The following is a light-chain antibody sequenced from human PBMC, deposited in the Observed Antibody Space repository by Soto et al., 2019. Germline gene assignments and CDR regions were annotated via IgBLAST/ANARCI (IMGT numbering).Light chain of an antibody. J-gene: IGLJ3*02. V-gene: IGLV8-61*01. Sequence: QTVVTQEPSFSVSPGGTVTLTCGLSSGSVSGSYYPSWYQQTPGQAPRTLIYSTYTRSSGVPDRFSGSILGNKAALTITGAQADDESDYYCVLYMGSGISVFGGGTKLTVL. CDR1: SGSVSGSYY. CDR3: VLYMGSGISV. CDR2: STY.